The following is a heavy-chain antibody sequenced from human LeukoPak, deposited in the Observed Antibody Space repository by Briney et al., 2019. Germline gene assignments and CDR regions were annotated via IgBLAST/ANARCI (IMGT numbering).Heavy chain of an antibody. CDR1: GGAISSYC. CDR3: AMAMTDFWSGQYDWDY. V-gene: IGHV4-59*01. Sequence: SETLSLTCTVSGGAISSYCWSWIRQPLGKGLEWIGCIYYSGSTNYNPSLKSRVTISVDSSKNQFSLKLSSVTAEETAVFNCAMAMTDFWSGQYDWDYWAQGTLGTVSS. D-gene: IGHD3-3*01. CDR2: IYYSGST. J-gene: IGHJ4*02.